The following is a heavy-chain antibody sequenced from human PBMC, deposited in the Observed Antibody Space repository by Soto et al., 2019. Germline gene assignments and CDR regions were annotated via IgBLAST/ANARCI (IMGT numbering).Heavy chain of an antibody. V-gene: IGHV3-21*01. Sequence: GGSLRLSCAASGFTFSSYSMNWVRQAPGKGLEGVSSIISSSSYIYYADSVKGRLTISRDNAKNSLYLQMNSLRAEYRAVYYGARIQLGYDAFDIWGQGTMVTVSS. J-gene: IGHJ3*02. CDR3: ARIQLGYDAFDI. CDR2: IISSSSYI. CDR1: GFTFSSYS. D-gene: IGHD6-6*01.